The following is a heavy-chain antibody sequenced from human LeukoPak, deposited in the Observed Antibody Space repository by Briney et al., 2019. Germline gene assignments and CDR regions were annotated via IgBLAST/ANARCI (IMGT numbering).Heavy chain of an antibody. V-gene: IGHV4-34*01. CDR3: ARDGGGSSA. CDR2: INHSGST. D-gene: IGHD1-26*01. Sequence: SETLSLTCAVYGGSFSGYYWSWIRQPPGKGLEWIGEINHSGSTNYNPSLKSRVTISVDKSKNQFSLKLSSVTAADTAVYYCARDGGGSSAWGQGTLVTVSS. J-gene: IGHJ5*02. CDR1: GGSFSGYY.